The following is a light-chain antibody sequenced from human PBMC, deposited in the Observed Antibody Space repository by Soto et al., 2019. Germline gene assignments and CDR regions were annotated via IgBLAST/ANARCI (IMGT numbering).Light chain of an antibody. CDR3: ASWDDTLHSPV. CDR1: SSNIGVNV. Sequence: QSVLTQPPSASGTPGQRVTISCSGSSSNIGVNVVSWYQQFPGAAPRLLISRYAQRPSGVPDRFSASQSGTSASLAIIGLQSGDEADYYCASWDDTLHSPVFGGGTKVTVL. V-gene: IGLV1-44*01. J-gene: IGLJ3*02. CDR2: RYA.